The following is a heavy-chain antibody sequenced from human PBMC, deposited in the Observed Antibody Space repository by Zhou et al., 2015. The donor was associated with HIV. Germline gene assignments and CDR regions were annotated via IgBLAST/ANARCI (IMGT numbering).Heavy chain of an antibody. V-gene: IGHV1-69*08. CDR2: IIPILGIA. Sequence: QVQLVQSGAEVKKPGSSVKVSCKASGGTFSSYTISWVRQAPGQGLEWMGRIIPILGIANYAQKFQGRVTITADKSTSTAYMELSSLRSEDTAVYYCARDKVVVTSRFSPHYGMDVWGQGTTVTVSS. CDR3: ARDKVVVTSRFSPHYGMDV. J-gene: IGHJ6*02. D-gene: IGHD2-21*02. CDR1: GGTFSSYT.